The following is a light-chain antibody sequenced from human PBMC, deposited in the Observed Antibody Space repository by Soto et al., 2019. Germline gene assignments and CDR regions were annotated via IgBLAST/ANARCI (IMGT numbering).Light chain of an antibody. CDR1: QSVNSF. CDR2: DAS. V-gene: IGKV3-11*01. Sequence: EIVLTQSPATLSLSPGDTATLSCAASQSVNSFLAWYQQKPGQSPRLLIYDASNRATGIPARFRGSGSGTDFTLTISSLEPDDSAVYYCQQRSDWPPLTFGGGTKVDIK. CDR3: QQRSDWPPLT. J-gene: IGKJ4*01.